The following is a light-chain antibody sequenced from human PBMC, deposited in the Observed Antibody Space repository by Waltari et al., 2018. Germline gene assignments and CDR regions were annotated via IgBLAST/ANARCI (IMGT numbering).Light chain of an antibody. Sequence: DIQMTQSPSSLSASVGDRVTITCRAIPSISSYLNWYQQKPGKAPKLLIYAASSLQSGVPSRFSGSGSGTDFTLTISSLQPEDFATYYCQQSYSTLGTFGQGTKVEIK. CDR2: AAS. CDR1: PSISSY. CDR3: QQSYSTLGT. V-gene: IGKV1-39*01. J-gene: IGKJ1*01.